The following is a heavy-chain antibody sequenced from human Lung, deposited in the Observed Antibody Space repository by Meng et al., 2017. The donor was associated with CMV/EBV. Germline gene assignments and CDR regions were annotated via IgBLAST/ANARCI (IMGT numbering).Heavy chain of an antibody. J-gene: IGHJ6*02. CDR1: GFTFSGYS. CDR3: ARDMGYGSGSYSRFYYNYYGMDV. CDR2: ISSTSEYI. V-gene: IGHV3-21*01. Sequence: GEXXKISCAASGFTFSGYSMDWVRQAPGKGLEWVSSISSTSEYISYADSVKGRFTISRDNAKSSLYLQMNNLRVEDTAVYYCARDMGYGSGSYSRFYYNYYGMDVWGQGTTVTVSS. D-gene: IGHD3-10*01.